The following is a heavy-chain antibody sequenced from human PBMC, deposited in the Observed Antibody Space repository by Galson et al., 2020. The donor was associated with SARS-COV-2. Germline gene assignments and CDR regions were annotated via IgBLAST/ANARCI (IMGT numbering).Heavy chain of an antibody. Sequence: ASVKVSCKASGYTFTAYDMHWVRQAPGQGLEWMGWINPNSGVTKYAQKFQGWVTMTRDTSISTAYMEVSRLKSDDTAVYYCARNSHSIPEPTFDYWGQGTLVTVSS. J-gene: IGHJ4*02. D-gene: IGHD3-3*02. CDR2: INPNSGVT. V-gene: IGHV1-2*04. CDR1: GYTFTAYD. CDR3: ARNSHSIPEPTFDY.